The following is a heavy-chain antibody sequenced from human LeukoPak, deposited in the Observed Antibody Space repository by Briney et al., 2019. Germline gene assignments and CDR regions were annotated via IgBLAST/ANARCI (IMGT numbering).Heavy chain of an antibody. J-gene: IGHJ6*02. V-gene: IGHV3-11*01. Sequence: GGSLRLSCAASGFTFSDYYMSWIRQAPGKGLEWVSYISSSGSIIYYADSVKGRFTISRDNAKNSLYLQMNSLRAEDTAVYYCARDPVVGATEIYYYYGMDVWGQGTTVTVSS. D-gene: IGHD1-26*01. CDR2: ISSSGSII. CDR3: ARDPVVGATEIYYYYGMDV. CDR1: GFTFSDYY.